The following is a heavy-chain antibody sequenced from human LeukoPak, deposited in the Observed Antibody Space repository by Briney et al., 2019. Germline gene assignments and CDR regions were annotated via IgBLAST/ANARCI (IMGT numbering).Heavy chain of an antibody. CDR1: GGSFSNGGYF. J-gene: IGHJ4*02. Sequence: PSETLSLTCTVSGGSFSNGGYFWSCIRQHPGKGLEWIGSISYSGSTYYNPSLKSRVTISVDTSKNHFSLKLSSVTAADTAVYYCAGEISGYDYVNSYFDYWGQGTLVTVSS. V-gene: IGHV4-31*03. CDR2: ISYSGST. CDR3: AGEISGYDYVNSYFDY. D-gene: IGHD5-12*01.